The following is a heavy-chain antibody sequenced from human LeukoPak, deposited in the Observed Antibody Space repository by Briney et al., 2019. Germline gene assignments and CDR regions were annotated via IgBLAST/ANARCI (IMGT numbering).Heavy chain of an antibody. J-gene: IGHJ4*02. Sequence: ASVKVSCKASGYSFTTYAMSWVRQAPGKGLEWMGRISAYNGNTNYAQKLQGRVTMTTDTATNTAYMDLRSLRSDDTAVYYCARDQGYCTSASCSIDYWGQGTLVTVSS. D-gene: IGHD2-2*01. CDR3: ARDQGYCTSASCSIDY. CDR2: ISAYNGNT. CDR1: GYSFTTYA. V-gene: IGHV1-18*01.